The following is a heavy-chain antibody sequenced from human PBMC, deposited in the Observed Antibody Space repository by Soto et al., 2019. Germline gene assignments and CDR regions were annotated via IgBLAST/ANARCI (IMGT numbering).Heavy chain of an antibody. V-gene: IGHV3-30*09. J-gene: IGHJ4*02. D-gene: IGHD6-13*01. CDR1: GFIFSDYA. CDR2: ISYGGDNK. CDR3: AKARHSTSWYGVEADF. Sequence: PGGSLRLSCAASGFIFSDYAMHWVRQAPGKGLEWVAVISYGGDNKYYADSVRGRFAISRDNLKNTPYLQMNSLNPEDTAVYHCAKARHSTSWYGVEADFWGQGTLVTVSS.